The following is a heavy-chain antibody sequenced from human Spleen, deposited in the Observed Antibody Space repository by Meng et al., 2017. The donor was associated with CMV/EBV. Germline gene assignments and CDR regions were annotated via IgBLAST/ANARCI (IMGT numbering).Heavy chain of an antibody. D-gene: IGHD7-27*01. V-gene: IGHV1-46*01. CDR1: GYTRTTYY. CDR3: ATRPSLGSPVPFDF. J-gene: IGHJ4*02. CDR2: IHPRGGSR. Sequence: SGYTRTTYYIHWVRQAPGQVLECMGIIHPRGGSRSSAQKFQGRLTMPSDTSTSTVYMALTSLRSDDTAVYYCATRPSLGSPVPFDFWGQGTLVTVSS.